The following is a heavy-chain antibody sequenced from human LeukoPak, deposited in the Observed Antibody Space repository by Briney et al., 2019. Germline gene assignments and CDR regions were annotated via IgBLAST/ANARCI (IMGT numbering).Heavy chain of an antibody. CDR3: ARVVVVVAARNWFDP. D-gene: IGHD2-15*01. J-gene: IGHJ5*02. CDR1: GDSVSSNSAA. Sequence: SQTLSLTCAISGDSVSSNSAAWNWIRQSPSRGLEWLGRTYYRSKWYNDYAVSVKSRITINPDTSKNQFSLKLSSVTAADTAVYYCARVVVVVAARNWFDPWGQGTLVTVSS. V-gene: IGHV6-1*01. CDR2: TYYRSKWYN.